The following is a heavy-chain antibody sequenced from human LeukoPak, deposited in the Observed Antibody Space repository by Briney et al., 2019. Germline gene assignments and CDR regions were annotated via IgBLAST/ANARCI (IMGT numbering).Heavy chain of an antibody. CDR2: TSAYNGNT. CDR1: AYTFTRYG. D-gene: IGHD3-10*01. CDR3: ARVSGWGNY. J-gene: IGHJ4*02. Sequence: ASVKVSCNASAYTFTRYGISWVRQAPGQGLEWMGWTSAYNGNTNYAQNLQGRVTLTTDTSTSTAYMELRSLRSDDTAVYYCARVSGWGNYWGQGTLVTVSS. V-gene: IGHV1-18*01.